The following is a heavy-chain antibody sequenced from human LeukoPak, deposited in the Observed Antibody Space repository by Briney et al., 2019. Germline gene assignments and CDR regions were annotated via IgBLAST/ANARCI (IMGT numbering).Heavy chain of an antibody. D-gene: IGHD6-13*01. J-gene: IGHJ5*02. CDR1: AGSISSYY. Sequence: PSETLSPTCTVSAGSISSYYWGWIRQPPGKGLEWNGSTYYSVSPTYHPSLKSRSPISVATPKNQFSLKLSSLAAADTAVYYCARWVAAAGPTGYWFDPWGQGTLVTVSS. V-gene: IGHV4-59*01. CDR2: TYYSVSP. CDR3: ARWVAAAGPTGYWFDP.